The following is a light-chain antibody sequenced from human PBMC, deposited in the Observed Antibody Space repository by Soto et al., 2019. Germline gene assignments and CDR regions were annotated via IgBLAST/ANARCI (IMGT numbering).Light chain of an antibody. J-gene: IGKJ2*01. Sequence: DIQMTQSPSTLSASVGDRVTITCRASQSISSWLAWYQQKPGEAPKILIYKASSLETGVPSRFSGSGSGTEFTLTISSLQPDDFATYYCQQYDHYPYTFGQGTKVDIK. V-gene: IGKV1-5*03. CDR3: QQYDHYPYT. CDR2: KAS. CDR1: QSISSW.